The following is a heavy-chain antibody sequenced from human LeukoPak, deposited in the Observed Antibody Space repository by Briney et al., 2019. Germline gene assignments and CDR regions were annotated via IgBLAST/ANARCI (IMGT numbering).Heavy chain of an antibody. V-gene: IGHV1-2*04. J-gene: IGHJ6*02. Sequence: ASVKVSCKASGYTFTGYYMHCVRQAPGQGLEWMGWINPNSGGTNYAQKFQGWVTMTRDTTISTAYMELSRLRSDDTAVYYCARDKDYYGMDVWGQGTTVTVSS. CDR3: ARDKDYYGMDV. CDR2: INPNSGGT. CDR1: GYTFTGYY.